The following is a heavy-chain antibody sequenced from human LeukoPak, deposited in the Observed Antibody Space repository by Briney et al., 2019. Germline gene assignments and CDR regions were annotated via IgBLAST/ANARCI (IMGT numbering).Heavy chain of an antibody. CDR1: GYTLTELS. CDR3: ALLPYSSGWTNWFDP. D-gene: IGHD6-19*01. V-gene: IGHV1-24*01. Sequence: ASVKVSCKVSGYTLTELSMHWVRQAPGKGLEWMGGFDPEDGETIYAQKFQGRVTMTEDTSTDTAYMELSSLRSEDTAVYYCALLPYSSGWTNWFDPWGQGTLVTVSS. J-gene: IGHJ5*02. CDR2: FDPEDGET.